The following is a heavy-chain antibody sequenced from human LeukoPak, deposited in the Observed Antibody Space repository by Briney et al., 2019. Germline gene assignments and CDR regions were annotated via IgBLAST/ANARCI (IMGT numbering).Heavy chain of an antibody. CDR3: ASQVLRLNMDA. V-gene: IGHV4-34*01. D-gene: IGHD3-3*01. J-gene: IGHJ6*03. Sequence: SETLSLTCAVYGGSFSGYYWSWIRQPPGKGLEWIGEINHSGSTNYNPSLKSRVTISVDTSKNQFSLKLSSVTAADTAVYYCASQVLRLNMDAWGKGTTATVSS. CDR2: INHSGST. CDR1: GGSFSGYY.